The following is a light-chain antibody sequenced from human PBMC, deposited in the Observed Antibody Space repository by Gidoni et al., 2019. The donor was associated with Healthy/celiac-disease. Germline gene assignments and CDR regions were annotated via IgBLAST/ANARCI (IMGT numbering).Light chain of an antibody. CDR2: DAS. CDR3: QQFNSYPHEVT. J-gene: IGKJ5*01. V-gene: IGKV1-13*02. CDR1: QGISSA. Sequence: AIQLTQSPSSLSASVGDRVTITCRASQGISSALAWYQQKPGKAPKLLIYDASSLESGVPSRFSGSGSGTDFTLTISSPQPEDFATYYCQQFNSYPHEVTFXXXTRLEIK.